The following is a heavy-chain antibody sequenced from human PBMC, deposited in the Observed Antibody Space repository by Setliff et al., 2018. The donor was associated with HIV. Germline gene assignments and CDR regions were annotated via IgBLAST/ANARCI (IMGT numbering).Heavy chain of an antibody. J-gene: IGHJ5*02. CDR2: IIPIFGTA. CDR3: ARRGRTGNSYVLSWFDP. Sequence: ASVKVSCKASGGTFSSYAISWVRQAPGQGLEWMGRIIPIFGTANYAQKFQGRVTITADKSTSTAYMELSSLRSEDTAVYYCARRGRTGNSYVLSWFDPWGQGTLVTVSS. D-gene: IGHD3-10*02. CDR1: GGTFSSYA. V-gene: IGHV1-69*06.